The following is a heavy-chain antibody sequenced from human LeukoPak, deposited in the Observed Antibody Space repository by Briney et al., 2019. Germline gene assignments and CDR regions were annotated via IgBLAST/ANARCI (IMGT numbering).Heavy chain of an antibody. CDR3: ARGTSYRTRDWFDP. CDR2: INHSGST. V-gene: IGHV4-34*01. J-gene: IGHJ5*02. CDR1: GGSSSGYY. Sequence: SETLSLTCAVYGGSSSGYYWSWIRQPPGKGLEWIGEINHSGSTNYNPSLKSRVTISVDTSKNQFSLKVSSVTAADTAVYYCARGTSYRTRDWFDPWGQGTLVTVSS. D-gene: IGHD2-2*01.